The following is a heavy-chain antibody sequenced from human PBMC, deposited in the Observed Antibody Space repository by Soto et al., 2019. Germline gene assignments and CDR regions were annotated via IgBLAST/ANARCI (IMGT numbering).Heavy chain of an antibody. CDR1: GYIFSTYA. J-gene: IGHJ3*02. V-gene: IGHV1-18*01. Sequence: ASVKVSCKASGYIFSTYAVSLVRQAPGQGLEWMGWISGYNGNTDYAQKFQGRVTMTTDTSTSTAYMELRSLGSDDTAVYYCVRDGVPPPRTFDIWGQGTLVTVSS. CDR2: ISGYNGNT. D-gene: IGHD2-8*01. CDR3: VRDGVPPPRTFDI.